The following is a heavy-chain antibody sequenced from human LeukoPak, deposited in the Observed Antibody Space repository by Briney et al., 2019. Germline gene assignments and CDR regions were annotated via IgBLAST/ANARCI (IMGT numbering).Heavy chain of an antibody. CDR2: MNPNSDNT. Sequence: GASVKVSCKASGYTFTSYDINWVRQATGQGLEWMGWMNPNSDNTGYAQKFQGRVTMTRNTSISTAYMELSSLRSEDTAVFFCEQETAYDIDYWGQGTLVTVSS. CDR1: GYTFTSYD. CDR3: EQETAYDIDY. V-gene: IGHV1-8*01. J-gene: IGHJ4*02. D-gene: IGHD3-9*01.